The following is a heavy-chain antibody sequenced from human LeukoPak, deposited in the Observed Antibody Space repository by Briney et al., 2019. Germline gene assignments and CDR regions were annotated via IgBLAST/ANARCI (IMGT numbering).Heavy chain of an antibody. Sequence: PSETLSLTCTVSGSSISSGGYYWSWIRQHPGKGLEWIGYIYYSGSTYYNPSLKSRVTISVDTSKNQFSLKLSSVTAADTAVYYCARKVGHLIDYWGQGTLVTVSS. J-gene: IGHJ4*02. D-gene: IGHD2-2*01. CDR2: IYYSGST. V-gene: IGHV4-31*03. CDR3: ARKVGHLIDY. CDR1: GSSISSGGYY.